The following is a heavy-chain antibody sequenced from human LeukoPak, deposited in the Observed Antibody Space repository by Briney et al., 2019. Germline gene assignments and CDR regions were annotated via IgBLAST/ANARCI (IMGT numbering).Heavy chain of an antibody. CDR3: ERAKWGTPTDC. CDR2: LTADGSST. CDR1: GFTLTTYA. V-gene: IGHV3-74*01. Sequence: GGSLRLSCAASGFTLTTYAMYWVRQAPGKGLVWVSRLTADGSSTIYADSVMGRFTVSRDIAKNTLYLEMNSLRAEDTAVYYCERAKWGTPTDCWGRGPLATVPS. D-gene: IGHD1-7*01. J-gene: IGHJ4*02.